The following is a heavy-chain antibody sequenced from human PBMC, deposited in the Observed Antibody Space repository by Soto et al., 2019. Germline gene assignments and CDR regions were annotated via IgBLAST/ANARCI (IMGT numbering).Heavy chain of an antibody. V-gene: IGHV1-69*01. CDR1: GGTFSNYP. J-gene: IGHJ4*02. CDR2: IIPIFGTV. D-gene: IGHD1-1*01. Sequence: QVQRVQSGAEVKKPGSSVKVSCKASGGTFSNYPFTWVRQAPGQGLEWMGGIIPIFGTVTYAQKFQGRLTISAGESTSTAYMEMSGLTSEDTAVYYCARPRTVATTKGYDYWGQGTLVTVSS. CDR3: ARPRTVATTKGYDY.